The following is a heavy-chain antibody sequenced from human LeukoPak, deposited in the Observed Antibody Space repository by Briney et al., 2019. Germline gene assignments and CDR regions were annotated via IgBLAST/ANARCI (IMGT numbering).Heavy chain of an antibody. CDR1: GFTFSSYG. Sequence: GGSLRLSCAASGFTFSSYGVHWVRQAPGKGLEWVAFIRYDGSNKYYADSVKGRFTISRDNSKNTLYLQMNSLRAEDTAVYYCAKDLVATIRVDYWGQGTLITVSS. V-gene: IGHV3-30*02. CDR3: AKDLVATIRVDY. CDR2: IRYDGSNK. D-gene: IGHD5-12*01. J-gene: IGHJ4*02.